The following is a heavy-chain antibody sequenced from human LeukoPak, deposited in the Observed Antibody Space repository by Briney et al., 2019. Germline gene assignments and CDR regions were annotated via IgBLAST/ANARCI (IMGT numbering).Heavy chain of an antibody. CDR2: IVVGSGNT. D-gene: IGHD4-17*01. J-gene: IGHJ5*02. CDR1: GFTFTSSA. CDR3: AADYGDYAYNWFDP. V-gene: IGHV1-58*01. Sequence: ASVKVSCKASGFTFTSSAVQWVRQARGQRLEWIGWIVVGSGNTNYAQKFQERVTITRDMSTSTAYMELSSLRSEGTAVYYCAADYGDYAYNWFDPWGQGTLVTVSS.